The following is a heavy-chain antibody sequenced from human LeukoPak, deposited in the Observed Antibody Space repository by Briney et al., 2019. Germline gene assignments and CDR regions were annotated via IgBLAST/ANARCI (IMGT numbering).Heavy chain of an antibody. V-gene: IGHV1-46*01. J-gene: IGHJ3*02. CDR3: ARELTMIVVVMRDDAFDI. Sequence: GASVKVSCKASRYTFTNYYMHWVRQAPGQGLEWMGIINPSSGNTIYAQKFQGSVTMTRDTSTSTVYMELSSLRSEDTAVYYCARELTMIVVVMRDDAFDIWGQGTMVTVSS. CDR1: RYTFTNYY. CDR2: INPSSGNT. D-gene: IGHD3-22*01.